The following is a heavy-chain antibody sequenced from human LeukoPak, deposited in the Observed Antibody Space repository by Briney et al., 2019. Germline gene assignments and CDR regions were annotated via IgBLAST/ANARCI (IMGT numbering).Heavy chain of an antibody. CDR2: IYHSGST. D-gene: IGHD3-22*01. CDR3: ARHDPKSYYYDSSGPFDY. J-gene: IGHJ4*02. Sequence: SETLSLTCAVSGGSISGGDYSWSWIRQPPGKGLEWIGYIYHSGSTYYNPSLKSRVTISVDTSKNQFSLKLSSVTAADTAVYYCARHDPKSYYYDSSGPFDYWGQGTLVTVSS. CDR1: GGSISGGDYS. V-gene: IGHV4-30-2*03.